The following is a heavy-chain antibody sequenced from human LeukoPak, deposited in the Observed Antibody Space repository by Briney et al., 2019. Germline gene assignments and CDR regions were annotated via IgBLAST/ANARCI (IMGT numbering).Heavy chain of an antibody. Sequence: ASVKVSCKASGYTFTGYYMHWVRQAPGQGLEWMGWINPNSGGTNYAQKFQGRVTMTRDTSISTAYMELSRLRSDDTAVYYCASTAPSPFYYYYYGMDVWGQGTTVTVSS. V-gene: IGHV1-2*02. CDR2: INPNSGGT. J-gene: IGHJ6*02. CDR3: ASTAPSPFYYYYYGMDV. CDR1: GYTFTGYY.